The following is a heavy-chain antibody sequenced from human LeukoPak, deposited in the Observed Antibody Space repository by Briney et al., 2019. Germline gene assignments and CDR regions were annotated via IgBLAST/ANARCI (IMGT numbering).Heavy chain of an antibody. Sequence: PGGSLRLSCAASGITFSGSAMGWVRQAPGKGLEWLSTISGSGDNTYYADSVKGRFTISRDNSRNTLYLQMNSLRAEDTAVYYCAARPPIVVGGPFGYWGQGTLVTVSS. CDR3: AARPPIVVGGPFGY. D-gene: IGHD3-22*01. J-gene: IGHJ4*02. CDR1: GITFSGSA. CDR2: ISGSGDNT. V-gene: IGHV3-23*01.